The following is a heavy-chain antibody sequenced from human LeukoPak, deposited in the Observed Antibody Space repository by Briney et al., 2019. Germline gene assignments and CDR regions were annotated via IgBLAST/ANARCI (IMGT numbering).Heavy chain of an antibody. CDR1: GFTFSSYW. CDR2: IKQDGSEK. V-gene: IGHV3-7*03. Sequence: GGSLRLSCAASGFTFSSYWMSWVRQAPGKGLEWVANIKQDGSEKYYVDSVKGRFTISRDNAKNSLYLQMNSLRAEDTAVYYCARGLGRDYYYYGMDVWGQGTTVTVSS. CDR3: ARGLGRDYYYYGMDV. J-gene: IGHJ6*02. D-gene: IGHD6-19*01.